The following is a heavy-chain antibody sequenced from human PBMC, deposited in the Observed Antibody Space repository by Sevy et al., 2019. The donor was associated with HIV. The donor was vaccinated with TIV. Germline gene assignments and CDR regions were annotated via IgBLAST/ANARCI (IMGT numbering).Heavy chain of an antibody. D-gene: IGHD7-27*01. Sequence: GGSLRLSCAASGFTFSSYAMSWVRQAPGKGLEWVSAIRGSGGSTYYADSVKGRFTISRDNSKNTLYLQMNSLRAEDTAVYDCAKETGDTTSQFEDNWFDPWGQGTLVTVSS. J-gene: IGHJ5*02. CDR1: GFTFSSYA. V-gene: IGHV3-23*01. CDR3: AKETGDTTSQFEDNWFDP. CDR2: IRGSGGST.